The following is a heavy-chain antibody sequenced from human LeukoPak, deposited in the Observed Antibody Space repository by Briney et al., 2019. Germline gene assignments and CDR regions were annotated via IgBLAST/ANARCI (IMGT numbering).Heavy chain of an antibody. CDR3: ARDSKGSYGYYNWFDP. V-gene: IGHV4-59*01. D-gene: IGHD5-18*01. CDR2: IYYSGST. Sequence: SETLSLTCTVSGGSISSYYWSWIRQPPGKGLEWIGYIYYSGSTNYNPSLKSRVTISVDTSKNQFSLKLSSVTAADTAVYYCARDSKGSYGYYNWFDPWGQGTLVTVSS. CDR1: GGSISSYY. J-gene: IGHJ5*02.